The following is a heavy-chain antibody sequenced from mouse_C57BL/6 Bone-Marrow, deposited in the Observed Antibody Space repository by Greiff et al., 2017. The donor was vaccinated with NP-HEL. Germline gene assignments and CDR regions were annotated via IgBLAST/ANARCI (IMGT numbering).Heavy chain of an antibody. J-gene: IGHJ3*01. V-gene: IGHV1-81*01. D-gene: IGHD1-1*01. CDR2: IYPRSGNT. CDR1: GYTFTSYG. Sequence: QVQLQQSGAELARPGASVKLSCKASGYTFTSYGISWVKQRTGQGLEWIGEIYPRSGNTYYNEKFKGKATLTADKSSSTASMELRSLTSEDSAVYFCAIGDYYGSSLWFAYWGQGTLVTVSA. CDR3: AIGDYYGSSLWFAY.